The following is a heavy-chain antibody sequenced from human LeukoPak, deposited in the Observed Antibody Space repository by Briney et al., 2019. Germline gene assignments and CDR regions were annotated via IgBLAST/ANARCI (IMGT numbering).Heavy chain of an antibody. Sequence: SVKVSCKASGGTFSSYAISWVRQAPGQGLEWMGGIIPIFGTANYAQKFQGRVTITADKSTSTTYMELSSLRSEDTAVYYCARGPYCGGDCYSRYFDYWGQGTLVTVSS. V-gene: IGHV1-69*06. CDR2: IIPIFGTA. D-gene: IGHD2-21*02. CDR1: GGTFSSYA. CDR3: ARGPYCGGDCYSRYFDY. J-gene: IGHJ4*02.